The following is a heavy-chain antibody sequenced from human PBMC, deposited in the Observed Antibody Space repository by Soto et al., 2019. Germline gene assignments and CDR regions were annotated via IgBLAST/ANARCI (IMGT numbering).Heavy chain of an antibody. J-gene: IGHJ5*02. D-gene: IGHD3-3*01. V-gene: IGHV1-8*01. Sequence: QVQLVQSGAEVKKPGASVKVSCKASGYTFTSYDINSVRQATGQGLEWMGWMNPNSSNAGYAQKYQGRVTMTTNTSISTAYMELSSLRSEDTAVYYCARGYEGHYDVWRFDPWGQGTLVTVSS. CDR3: ARGYEGHYDVWRFDP. CDR1: GYTFTSYD. CDR2: MNPNSSNA.